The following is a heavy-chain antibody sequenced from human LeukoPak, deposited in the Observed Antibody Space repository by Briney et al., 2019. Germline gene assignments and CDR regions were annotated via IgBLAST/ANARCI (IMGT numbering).Heavy chain of an antibody. CDR3: AKPAPITIFGVVTPSLYYFDY. CDR1: GFTFSNAW. D-gene: IGHD3-3*01. J-gene: IGHJ4*02. Sequence: GGSLRLSCAASGFTFSNAWMNWVRQAPGKGLEWVSAISGSGGSTYYADSVKGRFTISRDNSKNTLYLQMNSLRAEDTAVYYCAKPAPITIFGVVTPSLYYFDYWGQGTLVTVSS. CDR2: ISGSGGST. V-gene: IGHV3-23*01.